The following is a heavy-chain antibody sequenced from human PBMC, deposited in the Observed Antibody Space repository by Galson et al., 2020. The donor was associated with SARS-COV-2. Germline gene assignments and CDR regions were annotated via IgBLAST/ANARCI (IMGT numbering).Heavy chain of an antibody. J-gene: IGHJ3*02. CDR2: ISSSSSYI. D-gene: IGHD3-22*01. CDR1: GFTFSTSS. Sequence: GGSLRLSCAASGFTFSTSSMNWVRQAPGKGLEWVSSISSSSSYIYHADSVKGRFTISRDNAKNSLYLQMNSLRAEDTAVYYCARGMYDSSKPRDAFDIWGQGTMVTVS. V-gene: IGHV3-21*01. CDR3: ARGMYDSSKPRDAFDI.